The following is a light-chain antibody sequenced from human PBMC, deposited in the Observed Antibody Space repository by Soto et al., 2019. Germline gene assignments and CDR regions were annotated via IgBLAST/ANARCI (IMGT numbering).Light chain of an antibody. V-gene: IGLV3-1*01. J-gene: IGLJ2*01. CDR1: KLGDKY. CDR2: QDS. CDR3: QAWDSSTVV. Sequence: SSELTQPPSVSVSPGQTASITCSGDKLGDKYACWYQQKPGQSPVLVIYQDSNRPSGIPERFSGSNSGNTATLTISGTQAVDEADYYCQAWDSSTVVFGGGTKLTVL.